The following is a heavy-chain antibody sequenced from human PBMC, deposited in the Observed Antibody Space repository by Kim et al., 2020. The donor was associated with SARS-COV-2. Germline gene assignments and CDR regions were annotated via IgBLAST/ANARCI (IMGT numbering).Heavy chain of an antibody. CDR3: ARGMVRGVIDYYYDGMDV. Sequence: KSQVTISVDTSKNQFSLKLSSVTAADTAVYYCARGMVRGVIDYYYDGMDVWGQGTTVTVSS. D-gene: IGHD3-10*01. V-gene: IGHV4-34*01. J-gene: IGHJ6*02.